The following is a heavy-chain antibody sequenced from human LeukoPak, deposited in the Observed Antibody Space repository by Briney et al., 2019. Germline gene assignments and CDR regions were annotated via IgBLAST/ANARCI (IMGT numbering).Heavy chain of an antibody. CDR1: GYTFTGYY. CDR3: ARDWRYNWNYGLDY. D-gene: IGHD1-7*01. V-gene: IGHV1-2*02. Sequence: ASVKVSCKASGYTFTGYYMHWVRQAPGQGLEWMGWINPNSGGTNYAQKFQGRVTMTRDTSISTAYMELGRLRSDDTAVYYCARDWRYNWNYGLDYWGQGTLVTVSS. CDR2: INPNSGGT. J-gene: IGHJ4*02.